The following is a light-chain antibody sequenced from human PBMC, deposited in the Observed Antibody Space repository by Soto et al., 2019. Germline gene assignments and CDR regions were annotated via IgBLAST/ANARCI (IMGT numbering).Light chain of an antibody. J-gene: IGKJ1*01. CDR1: QSISIY. CDR3: QQYYSYPWT. V-gene: IGKV1-8*01. CDR2: AAS. Sequence: AIRMTQSPSSLSASTGDRVTITCRASQSISIYLNWYQQKPGKAPKVLIYAASTLQSGVPSRFSGSGSGTDFTLTISCLQSEDFATYYCQQYYSYPWTFGQGTKVDIK.